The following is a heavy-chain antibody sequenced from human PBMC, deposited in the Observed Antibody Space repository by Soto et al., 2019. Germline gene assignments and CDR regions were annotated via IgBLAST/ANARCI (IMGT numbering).Heavy chain of an antibody. V-gene: IGHV3-33*01. J-gene: IGHJ2*01. CDR2: IWYDGSNK. CDR3: ARDYYDSSGKHWYFDL. Sequence: PGGSLRLSCAASGFTFSSYGMHWVRQAPGKGLEWVAVIWYDGSNKYYADSVKGRFTISRDNSKNTLYLQMNSLRAEDTAVYYCARDYYDSSGKHWYFDLWGRGTLVTVSS. CDR1: GFTFSSYG. D-gene: IGHD3-22*01.